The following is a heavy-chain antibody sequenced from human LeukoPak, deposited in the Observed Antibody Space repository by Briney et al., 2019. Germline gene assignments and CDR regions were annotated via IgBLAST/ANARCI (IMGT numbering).Heavy chain of an antibody. J-gene: IGHJ4*02. CDR3: AKDISVGATPYYFDY. Sequence: PGRSLRLSCAASGFTYDEYAMHCVGQAPGKGLEWVSGIIWNSGSIGYADSVKGRFTISRDNAKNSLYLQMNSLRAEDTALYYCAKDISVGATPYYFDYWGQGTLVTVSS. D-gene: IGHD1-26*01. V-gene: IGHV3-9*01. CDR2: IIWNSGSI. CDR1: GFTYDEYA.